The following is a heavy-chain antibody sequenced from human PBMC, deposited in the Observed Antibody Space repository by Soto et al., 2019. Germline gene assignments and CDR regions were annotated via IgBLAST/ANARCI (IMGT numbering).Heavy chain of an antibody. CDR2: ISYDGSNK. J-gene: IGHJ6*02. V-gene: IGHV3-30*18. Sequence: QVQLVESGGGVVQPGRSLRLSCAASGFTFSSYGMHWVRQAPGKGLEWVAVISYDGSNKYYADSMKGRFTISRDNSKNTLYLQMNSLRAEDTAVYYCAKVWEVEFGDYYYGMDVWGQGTTVTVSS. CDR3: AKVWEVEFGDYYYGMDV. CDR1: GFTFSSYG. D-gene: IGHD3-10*01.